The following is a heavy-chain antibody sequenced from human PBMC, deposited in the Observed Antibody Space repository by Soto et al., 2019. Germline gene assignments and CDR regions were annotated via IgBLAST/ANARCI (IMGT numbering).Heavy chain of an antibody. V-gene: IGHV3-30*18. CDR1: GFSFSSYG. D-gene: IGHD1-1*01. CDR3: AKQDSDWNDHFDY. CDR2: ISYDGTDE. J-gene: IGHJ4*02. Sequence: QVQLVESGGGVVQPGRSLRLSCAASGFSFSSYGMHWVRQAPGKGLEWVAMISYDGTDEYYADSVKGRFTISRDNSKNAVYLQMNSLRAEDTAVYYSAKQDSDWNDHFDYCGQGTLVTVSS.